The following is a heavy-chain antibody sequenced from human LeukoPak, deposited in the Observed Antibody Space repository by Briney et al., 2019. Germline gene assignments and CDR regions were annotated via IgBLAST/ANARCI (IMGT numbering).Heavy chain of an antibody. CDR2: IKSKTDGGTT. CDR1: GFTFSNAW. V-gene: IGHV3-15*01. D-gene: IGHD4-17*01. J-gene: IGHJ4*02. CDR3: TTLTDMTTVTEKDY. Sequence: PAGSLRLSCAASGFTFSNAWMSWVRQAPGKGLEWVGRIKSKTDGGTTDYAAPVKGRFTISRDDSKNTLYLQMNSLKTEDTAVYYCTTLTDMTTVTEKDYWGQGTLVTVSS.